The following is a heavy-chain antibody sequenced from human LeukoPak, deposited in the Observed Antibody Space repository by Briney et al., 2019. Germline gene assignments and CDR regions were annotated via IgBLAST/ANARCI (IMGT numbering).Heavy chain of an antibody. D-gene: IGHD3-10*01. CDR1: GGTSSSYA. J-gene: IGHJ5*02. V-gene: IGHV1-69*10. CDR2: IIPIFGIA. Sequence: ASVKVSCKASGGTSSSYAISWVRQAPGQGLEWMGGIIPIFGIANYAQKFQGRVTITADKSTSTTYMELSSLRSEDTAVYYCARDGSGSYPFDPWGQGTLVTVSS. CDR3: ARDGSGSYPFDP.